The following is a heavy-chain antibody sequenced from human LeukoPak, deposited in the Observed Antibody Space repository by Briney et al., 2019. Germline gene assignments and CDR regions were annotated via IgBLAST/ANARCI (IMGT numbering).Heavy chain of an antibody. CDR1: GGSLSNYY. V-gene: IGHV4-59*08. Sequence: SETLSLTCTVSGGSLSNYYWSWIRQSPGKGLECIGYIYYSGTGYYNPSFQSRVTMSTDTPKNQFSLKLSSVTAADTAVYYCARREYSSGIDAFDIWGQGTMVTVSS. D-gene: IGHD3-22*01. J-gene: IGHJ3*02. CDR3: ARREYSSGIDAFDI. CDR2: IYYSGTG.